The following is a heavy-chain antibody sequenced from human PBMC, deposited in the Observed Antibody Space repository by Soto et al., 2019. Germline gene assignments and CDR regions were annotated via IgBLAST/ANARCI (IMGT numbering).Heavy chain of an antibody. CDR3: AKKVNSGPGSQYFDY. J-gene: IGHJ4*02. Sequence: EVQLLESGGTLVQPGGSLRLSCAASGFTFSSYSMSWVRQAPGKGLEWVSGFRTGGDDGTTYYADSVKGRFTISRDNSKNPLFLQMNSLRVEDTAIYYCAKKVNSGPGSQYFDYWGQGTLVTVSS. D-gene: IGHD3-10*01. CDR2: FRTGGDDGTT. V-gene: IGHV3-23*01. CDR1: GFTFSSYS.